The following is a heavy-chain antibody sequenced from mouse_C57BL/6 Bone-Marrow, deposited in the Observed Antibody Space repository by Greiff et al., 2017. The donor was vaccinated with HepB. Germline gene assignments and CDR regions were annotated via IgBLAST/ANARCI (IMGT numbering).Heavy chain of an antibody. J-gene: IGHJ4*01. CDR3: ARGAYDYPYYAMDY. CDR2: ISYDGSN. CDR1: GYSITSGYY. D-gene: IGHD2-4*01. Sequence: EVHLVESGPGLVKPSQSLSLTCSVTGYSITSGYYWNWIRQFPGNKLEWMGYISYDGSNNYNPSLKNRISITRDTSKNQFFLKLNSVTTEDTATYYCARGAYDYPYYAMDYWGQGTSVTVSS. V-gene: IGHV3-6*01.